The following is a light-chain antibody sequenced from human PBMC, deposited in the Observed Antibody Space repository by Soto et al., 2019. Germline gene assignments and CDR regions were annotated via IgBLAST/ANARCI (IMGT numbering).Light chain of an antibody. Sequence: EIQRTQSPSSLSASVGERVTITCRASQSISNYLSWYQQKPGKATKLLINVASTLQSGVPSRFSGSGSGTDFTLAISSLHHEDFATYYGQQSSSTPQTFGGGTRVEIK. CDR3: QQSSSTPQT. J-gene: IGKJ4*01. V-gene: IGKV1-39*01. CDR2: VAS. CDR1: QSISNY.